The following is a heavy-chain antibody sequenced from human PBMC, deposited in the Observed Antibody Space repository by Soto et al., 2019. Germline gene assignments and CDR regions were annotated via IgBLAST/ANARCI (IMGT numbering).Heavy chain of an antibody. Sequence: QVQLVQSGAEVKKPGSSVKVSCKASGGTFSSYAISWVRQAPGQGLEWMGGIIPIFGTANYAQKFQGRVTMTADDSTSTAYMELSSLRSEDTAVYYCARTPRMAARPPTYGMDVWGQGTTVTVSS. CDR1: GGTFSSYA. CDR3: ARTPRMAARPPTYGMDV. V-gene: IGHV1-69*01. CDR2: IIPIFGTA. D-gene: IGHD6-6*01. J-gene: IGHJ6*02.